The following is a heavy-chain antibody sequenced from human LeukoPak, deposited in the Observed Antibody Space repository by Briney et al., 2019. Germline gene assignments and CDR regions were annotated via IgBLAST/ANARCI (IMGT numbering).Heavy chain of an antibody. D-gene: IGHD3-10*01. CDR3: AKDGELGSGSYYDSYDY. J-gene: IGHJ4*02. CDR2: ISGSGGST. Sequence: GGSLRLSCAASGFTFSSYAMSWVRQAPGKGLEWVSAISGSGGSTYYADSVKGRFTISRDNSKNTLYLQKNSLRAEDTAVYYCAKDGELGSGSYYDSYDYWGQGTLVTVSS. CDR1: GFTFSSYA. V-gene: IGHV3-23*01.